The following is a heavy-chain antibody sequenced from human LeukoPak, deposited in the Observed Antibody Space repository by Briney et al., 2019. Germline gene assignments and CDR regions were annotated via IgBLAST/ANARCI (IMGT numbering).Heavy chain of an antibody. CDR3: ARPIGMATVDAFDI. Sequence: ASVKVSCKASGYTFTSYDINWVRQATGQGLEWMGWMNPNSGNTGYAQKFQGRVTITRNTSISTAYMELSSLRSEDTAVYYCARPIGMATVDAFDIWGQGTMVTVSS. CDR1: GYTFTSYD. D-gene: IGHD5-24*01. V-gene: IGHV1-8*03. CDR2: MNPNSGNT. J-gene: IGHJ3*02.